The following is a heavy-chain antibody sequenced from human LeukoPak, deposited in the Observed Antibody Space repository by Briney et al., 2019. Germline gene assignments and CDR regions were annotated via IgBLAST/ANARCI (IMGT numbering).Heavy chain of an antibody. V-gene: IGHV3-7*01. D-gene: IGHD2-8*01. CDR1: GFTFSGYW. Sequence: GGSLRLSCTASGFTFSGYWMSWVRQAPGKGLEWVANIKQDGSEKYYVDSVKGRFTISRDNAKNSLYLQMNSLRAEDTAMYYCARDSKVYYFDYWGQGTLVSVSS. CDR2: IKQDGSEK. CDR3: ARDSKVYYFDY. J-gene: IGHJ4*02.